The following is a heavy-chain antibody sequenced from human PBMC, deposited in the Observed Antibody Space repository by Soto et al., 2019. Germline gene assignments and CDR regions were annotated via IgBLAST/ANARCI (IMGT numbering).Heavy chain of an antibody. CDR2: MNAGNGNK. Sequence: QVPLVQSGAEGKKPGASVKVSCKASGYTFTSYATYWVRQAPGQRLEWMGWMNAGNGNKKYSLKFHGRVTITRETSASSACRGLSSEISEDTAVYYGERGGGNYYDLCSSLIDWGQGTLVTVSS. V-gene: IGHV1-3*01. CDR1: GYTFTSYA. CDR3: ERGGGNYYDLCSSLID. D-gene: IGHD3-3*01. J-gene: IGHJ4*02.